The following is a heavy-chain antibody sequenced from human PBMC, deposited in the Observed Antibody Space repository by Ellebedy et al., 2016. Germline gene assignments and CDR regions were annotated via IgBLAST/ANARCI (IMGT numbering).Heavy chain of an antibody. J-gene: IGHJ4*02. D-gene: IGHD3-22*01. CDR2: ISWNSGSI. Sequence: GGSLRLSCAASGFTFDDYAMHWVRQAPGKGLEWVSGISWNSGSIGYADSVKGRVTISRDNAKNYLYLQINSLRAEDTALYYCAKGVGLSSGYYFDYWGQGTLVTVSS. CDR1: GFTFDDYA. CDR3: AKGVGLSSGYYFDY. V-gene: IGHV3-9*01.